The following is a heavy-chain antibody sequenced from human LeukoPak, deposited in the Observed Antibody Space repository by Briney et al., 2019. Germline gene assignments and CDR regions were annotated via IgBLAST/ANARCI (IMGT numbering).Heavy chain of an antibody. Sequence: SETLSLTCTVSGGSISSYYWSWVRQPPGKGPEWIGYISNSGSTDYNPSLKRRVTISVDTSKNQLSLKLSPVTAADTAVYYCATEGFRGSYFDYWGQGTLVTVSS. J-gene: IGHJ4*02. CDR2: ISNSGST. CDR3: ATEGFRGSYFDY. D-gene: IGHD1-26*01. CDR1: GGSISSYY. V-gene: IGHV4-59*08.